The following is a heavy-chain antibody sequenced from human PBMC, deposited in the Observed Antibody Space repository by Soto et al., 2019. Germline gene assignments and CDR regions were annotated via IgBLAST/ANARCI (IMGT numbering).Heavy chain of an antibody. CDR3: ATTESEGIAEDPDY. V-gene: IGHV1-69*02. Sequence: QVQLVQSGAEVKKPGSSVKVSCKASGGTFSSYTISWVRQAPGQGLEWMGRIIPILGIANYAQKFQGRVKITGDKSTSTAYMELSSRRSEATAVYYYATTESEGIAEDPDYWCQETLVTVSS. J-gene: IGHJ4*02. CDR1: GGTFSSYT. D-gene: IGHD6-13*01. CDR2: IIPILGIA.